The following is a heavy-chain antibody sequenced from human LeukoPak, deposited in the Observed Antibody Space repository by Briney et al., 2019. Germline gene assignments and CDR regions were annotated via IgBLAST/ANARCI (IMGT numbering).Heavy chain of an antibody. CDR3: AGREDIVVVPAALPFDY. V-gene: IGHV4-39*05. CDR2: IYYSGST. D-gene: IGHD2-2*01. CDR1: GGSISSYY. Sequence: SETPSLTCTVSGGSISSYYWSWIRQPPGKGLEWIGSIYYSGSTYYNPSLKSRVTISVDTSKNQFSLKLSSVTAADTAVYYCAGREDIVVVPAALPFDYWGQGTLVTVSS. J-gene: IGHJ4*02.